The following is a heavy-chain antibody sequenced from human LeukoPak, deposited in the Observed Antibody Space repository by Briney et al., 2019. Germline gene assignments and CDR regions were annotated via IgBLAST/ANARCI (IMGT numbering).Heavy chain of an antibody. Sequence: SQTLSLTCALSGDSVPSNSAAWNWIRESPSRGLEWLGRTYYRSKWYNDYAVSVRSRIIINPDTSKNQFSLQLNSVSPEDTAVYYCARDLGGRFDYWGQGTLVTVSS. D-gene: IGHD3-10*01. V-gene: IGHV6-1*01. J-gene: IGHJ4*02. CDR3: ARDLGGRFDY. CDR1: GDSVPSNSAA. CDR2: TYYRSKWYN.